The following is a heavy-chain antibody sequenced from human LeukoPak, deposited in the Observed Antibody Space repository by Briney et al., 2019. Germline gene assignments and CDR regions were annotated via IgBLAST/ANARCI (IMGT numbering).Heavy chain of an antibody. CDR3: ARRPQPAYGGNHRGAFDI. V-gene: IGHV4-4*02. Sequence: SETLSLTCAVSGGSISSSNWWSWVRQPPGKGLEWIGEINHSGSTNYNPSLKSRVTISVDTSKNQFSLKLSSVTAADTAVYYCARRPQPAYGGNHRGAFDIWGQGTMVTVSS. D-gene: IGHD4-23*01. CDR1: GGSISSSNW. CDR2: INHSGST. J-gene: IGHJ3*02.